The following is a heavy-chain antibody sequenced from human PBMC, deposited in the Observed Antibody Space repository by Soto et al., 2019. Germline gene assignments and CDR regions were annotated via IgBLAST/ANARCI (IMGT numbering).Heavy chain of an antibody. J-gene: IGHJ6*02. CDR1: GGTFSSYA. Sequence: QVQLVQSGAEVKKPGSSVKVSCKASGGTFSSYAISWVRHAPGQWLEWMGGIIPIFGTANYAQKFQGRVTITADESTSTAYMELSSLRSEDTAVYYCARREMGRKQLLDVWGQGTTVTVSS. CDR2: IIPIFGTA. CDR3: ARREMGRKQLLDV. V-gene: IGHV1-69*12. D-gene: IGHD6-6*01.